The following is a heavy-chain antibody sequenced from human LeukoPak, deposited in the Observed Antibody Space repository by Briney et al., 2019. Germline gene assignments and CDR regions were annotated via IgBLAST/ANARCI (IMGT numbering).Heavy chain of an antibody. Sequence: HPGGSLRLSCAASGFTFSSYGMTWVRQAPGKGLEWVSGISGSGGSTYYADSVKGRFTISRDNSKNTLYLQMNSLRAEDTAVYYCAKDNPYYYDSSGQAAFDYWGQGTLVTVSS. J-gene: IGHJ4*02. CDR3: AKDNPYYYDSSGQAAFDY. CDR1: GFTFSSYG. V-gene: IGHV3-23*01. D-gene: IGHD3-22*01. CDR2: ISGSGGST.